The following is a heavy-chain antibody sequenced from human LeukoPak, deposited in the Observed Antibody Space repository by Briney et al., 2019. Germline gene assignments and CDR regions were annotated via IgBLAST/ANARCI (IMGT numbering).Heavy chain of an antibody. Sequence: GGSLRLXCAASGFTFSNAWMSWVRQAPGKGLEWVGRIKSKTDGGTTDYAAPVKGRFTISRDDSKNTLYLQMNSLKTEDTAVYYCTTGTVVTVASDYWGQGTLVTVSS. J-gene: IGHJ4*02. CDR3: TTGTVVTVASDY. CDR1: GFTFSNAW. V-gene: IGHV3-15*01. D-gene: IGHD2-21*02. CDR2: IKSKTDGGTT.